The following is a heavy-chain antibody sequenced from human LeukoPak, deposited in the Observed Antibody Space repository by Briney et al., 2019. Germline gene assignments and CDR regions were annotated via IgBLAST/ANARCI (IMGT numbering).Heavy chain of an antibody. Sequence: GGSLRLSCAASGFTVSSNYMSWVRRAPGKGLEWVSVIYSGGSTYYADSVKGRFTISRDNSKNTLYLQMNSLRAEDTAVYYCAKRPVAVAVYYFDYWGQGTLVTVSS. J-gene: IGHJ4*02. CDR2: IYSGGST. CDR3: AKRPVAVAVYYFDY. CDR1: GFTVSSNY. D-gene: IGHD6-19*01. V-gene: IGHV3-53*01.